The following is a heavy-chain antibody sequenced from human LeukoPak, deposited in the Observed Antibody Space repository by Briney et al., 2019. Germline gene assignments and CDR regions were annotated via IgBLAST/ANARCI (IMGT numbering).Heavy chain of an antibody. CDR2: ISPNSGGT. D-gene: IGHD6-13*01. CDR3: ARDRMAAAHFDY. CDR1: GYTFTGYY. J-gene: IGHJ4*02. V-gene: IGHV1-2*02. Sequence: ASVKVSCKASGYTFTGYYMHWVRQAPGQGLEWMGWISPNSGGTNYAQKFQGRVTMTRDTSISTAYMELSRLRSDDTAVYYCARDRMAAAHFDYWGQGTLVTVSS.